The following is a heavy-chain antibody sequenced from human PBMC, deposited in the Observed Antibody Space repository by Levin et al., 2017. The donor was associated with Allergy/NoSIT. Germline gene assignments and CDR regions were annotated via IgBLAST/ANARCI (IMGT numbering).Heavy chain of an antibody. Sequence: PGGSLRLSCAASGFTFDDYAMHWVRQAPGKGLEWVSGISWNSGSIGYADSVKGRFTISRDNAKNSLYLQMNSLRAEDTALYYCAKDLEYGGNEAYYYGMDVWGQGTTVTVSS. CDR3: AKDLEYGGNEAYYYGMDV. V-gene: IGHV3-9*01. J-gene: IGHJ6*02. D-gene: IGHD4-23*01. CDR1: GFTFDDYA. CDR2: ISWNSGSI.